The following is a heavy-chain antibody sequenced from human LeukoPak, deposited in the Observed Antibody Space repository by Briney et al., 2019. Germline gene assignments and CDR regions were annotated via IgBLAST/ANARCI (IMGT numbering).Heavy chain of an antibody. Sequence: GASVKVSCKASGYTFTKYGLTWVRQAPGQGLEWMGWISTDNADTYYAQNYQGRVTMTIDTSTSTAYMELRSLRSDDTAVYYCVRDCPSDCSIKRHYYFDLWGRGTLVTVSS. D-gene: IGHD2-21*02. V-gene: IGHV1-18*01. CDR2: ISTDNADT. CDR1: GYTFTKYG. CDR3: VRDCPSDCSIKRHYYFDL. J-gene: IGHJ2*01.